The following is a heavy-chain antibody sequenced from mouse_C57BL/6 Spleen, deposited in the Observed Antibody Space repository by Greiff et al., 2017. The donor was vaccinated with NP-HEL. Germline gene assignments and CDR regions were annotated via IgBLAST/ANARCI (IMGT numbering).Heavy chain of an antibody. D-gene: IGHD3-3*01. CDR1: GYTFTSYW. V-gene: IGHV1-59*01. J-gene: IGHJ1*03. CDR2: IDPSDSYT. Sequence: QVQLQQPGAELVRPGTSVKLACKASGYTFTSYWMHWVKQRPGQGLEWIGVIDPSDSYTNYKQKFKGKATLTVDTSSSTAYMQLSSLTSEDSAVYYCARRGGQGYFDVWGTGTTVTVSS. CDR3: ARRGGQGYFDV.